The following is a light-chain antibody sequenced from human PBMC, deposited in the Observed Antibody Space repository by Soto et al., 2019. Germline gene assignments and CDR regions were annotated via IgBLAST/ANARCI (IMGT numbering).Light chain of an antibody. Sequence: EIVMTQSPATLSVSPGERTTLSCRASQSVSSNLAWYQQKPGQAPRLLIYGASTRATGIPARFSGSGSGTEFTLTLSSLQSEDFAVYYCQQYNNWPRLFGPGNKVHIK. V-gene: IGKV3-15*01. CDR1: QSVSSN. CDR2: GAS. CDR3: QQYNNWPRL. J-gene: IGKJ3*01.